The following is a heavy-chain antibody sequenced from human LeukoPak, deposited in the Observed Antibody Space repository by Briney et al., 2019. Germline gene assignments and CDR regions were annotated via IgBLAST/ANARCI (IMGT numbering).Heavy chain of an antibody. CDR3: ARIMYSGDPWYYFDY. CDR2: IYYSGST. J-gene: IGHJ4*02. CDR1: GGSISSSSYY. Sequence: PSETLSLTCTVSGGSISSSSYYWGWIRQPPGKGLEWIGSIYYSGSTYYNPSPKSRVTISVDTSKNQFSLKLSSVTAADTAVYYCARIMYSGDPWYYFDYWGQGTLVTVSS. D-gene: IGHD3-10*01. V-gene: IGHV4-39*01.